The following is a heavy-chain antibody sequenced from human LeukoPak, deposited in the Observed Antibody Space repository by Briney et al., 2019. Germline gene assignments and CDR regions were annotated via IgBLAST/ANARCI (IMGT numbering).Heavy chain of an antibody. J-gene: IGHJ5*02. Sequence: GGSLRLSCAASGFSLRNYWMSWVRQAPGKGLEWVANIREDGSEKKYVDSVKGRFTISRDNAKNSLHLQMDSLRAEDTAVYYCARERGQSIVVVLAARSYNWFDPWGQGTLVIVSS. CDR2: IREDGSEK. D-gene: IGHD2-2*01. V-gene: IGHV3-7*01. CDR1: GFSLRNYW. CDR3: ARERGQSIVVVLAARSYNWFDP.